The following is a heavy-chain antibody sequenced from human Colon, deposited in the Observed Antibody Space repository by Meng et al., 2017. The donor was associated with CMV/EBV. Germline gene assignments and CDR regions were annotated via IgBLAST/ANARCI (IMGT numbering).Heavy chain of an antibody. Sequence: GGSLRLSCVASGFTLKTYMMTWVRQAPGKGLEWVAGLGGSGGITLYADSVKGRLTISRDFSKNTLYLQMTGLRADDSALYFCARDPIAHAGSYFDSWGQGTLVTVSS. CDR1: GFTLKTYM. J-gene: IGHJ4*02. CDR3: ARDPIAHAGSYFDS. V-gene: IGHV3-23*01. D-gene: IGHD2-15*01. CDR2: LGGSGGIT.